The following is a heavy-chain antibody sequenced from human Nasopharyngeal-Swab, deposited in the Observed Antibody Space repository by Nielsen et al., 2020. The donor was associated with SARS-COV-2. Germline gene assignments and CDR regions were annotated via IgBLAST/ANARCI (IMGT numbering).Heavy chain of an antibody. J-gene: IGHJ6*02. D-gene: IGHD2-15*01. CDR3: ASPYPYRSGGSCYTGRYYYGMDV. Sequence: GESLKISCAASGFTFSSYAMSWVRQAPGKGLEWVSAISGSGGSTYYADSVEGRFTISRDNSKNTLYLQMNSLRAEDTAVYYCASPYPYRSGGSCYTGRYYYGMDVWGQGTTVTVSS. V-gene: IGHV3-23*01. CDR1: GFTFSSYA. CDR2: ISGSGGST.